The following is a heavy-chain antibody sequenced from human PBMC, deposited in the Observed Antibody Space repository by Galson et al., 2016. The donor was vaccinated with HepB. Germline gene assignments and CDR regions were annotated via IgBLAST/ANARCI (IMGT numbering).Heavy chain of an antibody. CDR3: ASHTRGQYDTGRYEFNF. V-gene: IGHV1-69*13. D-gene: IGHD3-22*01. CDR2: IIPMFGTP. CDR1: GGSFRTYV. J-gene: IGHJ4*02. Sequence: SVKVSCKASGGSFRTYVLNWVRRAPGQGLQWVGGIIPMFGTPDYAQKFQGRVTITVDESTSTAYLDLGGLRSDDTAVYYCASHTRGQYDTGRYEFNFWGQGTLLIVSS.